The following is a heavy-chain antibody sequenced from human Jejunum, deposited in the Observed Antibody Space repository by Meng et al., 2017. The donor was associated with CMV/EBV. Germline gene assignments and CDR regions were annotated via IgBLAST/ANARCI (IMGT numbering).Heavy chain of an antibody. CDR2: ISYGGTT. J-gene: IGHJ4*02. CDR3: AKGVYDSGNRYHYQFDY. Sequence: ISSNNDYWAWIRQPPGKGLEWITTISYGGTTYYSASLKSRLTISVDTSKNQFSLKLSSVTAADTAVYYCAKGVYDSGNRYHYQFDYWGQGTLVTVSS. D-gene: IGHD3-10*01. V-gene: IGHV4-39*01. CDR1: ISSNNDY.